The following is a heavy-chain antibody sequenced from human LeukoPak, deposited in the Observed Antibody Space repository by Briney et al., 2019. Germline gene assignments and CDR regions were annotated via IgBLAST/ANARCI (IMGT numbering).Heavy chain of an antibody. J-gene: IGHJ3*02. CDR2: ISSSGSTI. CDR3: ASEVVVAATDAFDI. CDR1: GFTVSSNY. V-gene: IGHV3-11*01. D-gene: IGHD2-15*01. Sequence: PGGSLRLSCAASGFTVSSNYMSWVRQAPGKGLEWVSYISSSGSTIYYADSVKGRFTISRDNAKNSLYLQMNSLRAEDTAVYYCASEVVVAATDAFDIWGQGTMVAVSS.